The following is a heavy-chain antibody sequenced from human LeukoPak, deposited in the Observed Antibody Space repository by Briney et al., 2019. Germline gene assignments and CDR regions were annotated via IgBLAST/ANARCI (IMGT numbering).Heavy chain of an antibody. Sequence: ASVKVSCKASGGTFSSYAMHWVRQAPGQRLEWMGWINAGNGNTKYSQKFQGRVTITRDTSASTAYMELSSLRSEDTAVYYCARALNGAAATSYWGQGTLVTVSS. CDR3: ARALNGAAATSY. J-gene: IGHJ4*02. CDR2: INAGNGNT. V-gene: IGHV1-3*01. CDR1: GGTFSSYA. D-gene: IGHD2-15*01.